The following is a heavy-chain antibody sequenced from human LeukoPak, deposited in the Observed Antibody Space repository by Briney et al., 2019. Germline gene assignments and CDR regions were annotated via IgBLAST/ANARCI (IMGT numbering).Heavy chain of an antibody. J-gene: IGHJ4*02. D-gene: IGHD3-10*01. CDR3: ARARGSGSYHLDY. V-gene: IGHV3-13*04. Sequence: GGSLRLSCTASGFTFTSYDMHWVRQAPGKGLEWVSGICTAGDTYYPGAVKGRFTISRENAKNSLYLQMNSLRAGDTAVYYCARARGSGSYHLDYWGQGTLVTVSS. CDR2: ICTAGDT. CDR1: GFTFTSYD.